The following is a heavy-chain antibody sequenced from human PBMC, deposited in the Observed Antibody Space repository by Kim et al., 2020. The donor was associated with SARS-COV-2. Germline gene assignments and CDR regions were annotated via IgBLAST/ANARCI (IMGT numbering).Heavy chain of an antibody. Sequence: YAQKFQSRVTMTRNTSISTAYMELSSRRSEDTAVYYCARSYQGDGDYPRYWGQGTLVTVSS. CDR3: ARSYQGDGDYPRY. J-gene: IGHJ4*02. D-gene: IGHD4-17*01. V-gene: IGHV1-8*01.